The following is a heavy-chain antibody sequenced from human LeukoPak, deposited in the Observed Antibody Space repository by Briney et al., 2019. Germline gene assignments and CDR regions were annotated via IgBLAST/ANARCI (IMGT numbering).Heavy chain of an antibody. J-gene: IGHJ4*02. CDR1: GGSISSYY. D-gene: IGHD3-10*01. CDR2: IYYSGST. Sequence: PSETLSLTCTVSGGSISSYYWSWIRQPPGKGLEWIGYIYYSGSTNYNPSLKSRVTISVDTSKNQFSLKLSSVTAADTAVYYCAAATYYYGSGSSLRDWGQGTLVTVSS. CDR3: AAATYYYGSGSSLRD. V-gene: IGHV4-59*08.